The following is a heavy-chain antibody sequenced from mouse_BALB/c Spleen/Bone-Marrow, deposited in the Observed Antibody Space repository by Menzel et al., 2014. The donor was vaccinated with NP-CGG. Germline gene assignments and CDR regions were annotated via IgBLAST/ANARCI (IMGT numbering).Heavy chain of an antibody. CDR2: IHYSGST. Sequence: DVRLQESGPDLVKPSQSLSLTCTVTGYSITSGYGWHWIRQFPGNKLEWMGYIHYSGSTNYNPSLKSQISITRDTSKNQFFLQLNSVTTEDTATYYCAREARTTARFAYWGQGTLVTVSA. CDR3: AREARTTARFAY. J-gene: IGHJ3*01. CDR1: GYSITSGYG. V-gene: IGHV3-1*02. D-gene: IGHD1-2*01.